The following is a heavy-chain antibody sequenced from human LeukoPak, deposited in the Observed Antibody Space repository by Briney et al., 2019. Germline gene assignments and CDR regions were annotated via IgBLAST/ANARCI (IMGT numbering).Heavy chain of an antibody. CDR3: ARGGNSSGWPYDAFDI. D-gene: IGHD6-19*01. CDR2: INPNSGGT. J-gene: IGHJ3*02. Sequence: ASVKVSCKASGYTFTGYYMHWVRQAPGQGLEWMGWINPNSGGTNYAQKFQGRVTMTRDTSISTAYMELSRLTSDDTAVYYCARGGNSSGWPYDAFDIWGQGTMVTVSS. V-gene: IGHV1-2*02. CDR1: GYTFTGYY.